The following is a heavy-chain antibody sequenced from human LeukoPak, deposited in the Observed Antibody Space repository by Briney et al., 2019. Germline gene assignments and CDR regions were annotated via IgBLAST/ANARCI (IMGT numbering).Heavy chain of an antibody. CDR3: ARDLSGSSARGAFDI. J-gene: IGHJ3*02. CDR2: ISAYNGNT. CDR1: GYTFTSYG. V-gene: IGHV1-18*01. Sequence: GASVKVSCKASGYTFTSYGISWVRQAPGQGLEWMGWISAYNGNTNYAQKLQGRVTMTRDMSTSTVYMELSSLRSEDTAVYYCARDLSGSSARGAFDIWGQGTMVTVSS. D-gene: IGHD6-6*01.